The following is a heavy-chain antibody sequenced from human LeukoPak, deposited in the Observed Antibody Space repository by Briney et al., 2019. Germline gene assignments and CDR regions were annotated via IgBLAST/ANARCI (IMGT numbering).Heavy chain of an antibody. J-gene: IGHJ6*02. CDR2: ISSSGSTI. D-gene: IGHD3-3*01. V-gene: IGHV3-11*01. CDR3: ARASLEWLLTYYYYYGMDV. Sequence: GGSLRLSCAASGFTFSDYYMSWIRQAPGKGLEWVSYISSSGSTIYYADSVKGRFTISRDNAKNSLYLQMNSLRAEDTAVYYCARASLEWLLTYYYYYGMDVWGQGTTVTVSS. CDR1: GFTFSDYY.